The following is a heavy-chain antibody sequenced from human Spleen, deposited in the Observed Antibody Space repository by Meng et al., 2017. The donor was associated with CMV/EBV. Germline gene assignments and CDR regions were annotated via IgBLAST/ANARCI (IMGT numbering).Heavy chain of an antibody. D-gene: IGHD3-22*01. Sequence: ASVQVSCKASGYTFTGYFIHWVRQAPGQGLEWMGWINPKTGGTNYAQNFQGRVTMTRDTSISTSYMQLYSLGSDDTAVYYCARVFQPHFCDICGHCDYWGQGTLVTVSS. CDR3: ARVFQPHFCDICGHCDY. CDR1: GYTFTGYF. J-gene: IGHJ4*02. CDR2: INPKTGGT. V-gene: IGHV1-2*02.